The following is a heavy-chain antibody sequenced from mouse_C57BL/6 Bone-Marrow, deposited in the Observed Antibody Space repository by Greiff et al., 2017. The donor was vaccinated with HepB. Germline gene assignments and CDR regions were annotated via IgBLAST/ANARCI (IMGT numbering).Heavy chain of an antibody. CDR2: IYPGSGNT. CDR1: GYTFTDYY. D-gene: IGHD3-2*02. Sequence: QVQLQQSGAELVRPGASVKLSCKASGYTFTDYYINWVKQRPGQGLEWIARIYPGSGNTYYNEKFKGKATLTAEKSSSTAYMQLSSLTSEDSAVYFCGSGYGYYAMDYWGQGTSVTVSS. CDR3: GSGYGYYAMDY. V-gene: IGHV1-76*01. J-gene: IGHJ4*01.